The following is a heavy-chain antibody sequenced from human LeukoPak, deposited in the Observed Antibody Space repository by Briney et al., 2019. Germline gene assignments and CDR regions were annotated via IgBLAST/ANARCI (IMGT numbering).Heavy chain of an antibody. J-gene: IGHJ5*02. CDR1: GFTFNDYY. Sequence: PGGSLRPSCAASGFTFNDYYMRWIRQAPGKGLEWLSYINIGGTNTHYADSVKGRFTISRDNAKKSLYLEMNNLRAEDTAVYYCATDGAGFDTWGQGVLVTVSS. V-gene: IGHV3-11*01. CDR2: INIGGTNT. CDR3: ATDGAGFDT.